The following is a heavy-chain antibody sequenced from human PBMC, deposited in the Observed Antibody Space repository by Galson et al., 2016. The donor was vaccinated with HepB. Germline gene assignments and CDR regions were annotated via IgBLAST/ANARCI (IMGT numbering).Heavy chain of an antibody. D-gene: IGHD3-3*01. V-gene: IGHV1-18*01. Sequence: SVKVSCKASGYTFTTYGITWVRQAPGQGLEWVGWISAFTGNTDYAQKFQGRVTMTTDMSTNTAHMELKSLRSDDTAVYYCARDVADYDFWSGYLDVFDIWGQGTMVTVSS. CDR2: ISAFTGNT. CDR1: GYTFTTYG. CDR3: ARDVADYDFWSGYLDVFDI. J-gene: IGHJ3*02.